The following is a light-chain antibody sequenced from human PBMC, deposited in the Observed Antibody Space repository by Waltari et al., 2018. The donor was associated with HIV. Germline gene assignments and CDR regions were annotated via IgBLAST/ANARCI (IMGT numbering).Light chain of an antibody. Sequence: EIILTQSPGILSLSPGERATLSCRASQSVTNNYLGWYQQKPGQAPRLLIHGASNRATDIPDRFSGSGSGTDFTLTVSRLEPEDFAVYYCQQYGRSPWTFGQGTKVEVK. CDR2: GAS. V-gene: IGKV3-20*01. J-gene: IGKJ1*01. CDR1: QSVTNNY. CDR3: QQYGRSPWT.